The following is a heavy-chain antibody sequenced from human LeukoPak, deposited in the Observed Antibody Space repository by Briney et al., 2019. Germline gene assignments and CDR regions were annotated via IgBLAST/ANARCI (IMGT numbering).Heavy chain of an antibody. CDR2: ISWNSGSI. D-gene: IGHD6-25*01. CDR1: GFTFDDYA. V-gene: IGHV3-9*01. CDR3: AKSARPASQYYYYGMDV. Sequence: GRSLRPSCAASGFTFDDYAMHWVRQAPGKGLEWVSGISWNSGSIGYADSVKGRFTISRDNAKNSLYLQMNSLRAEDTALYYCAKSARPASQYYYYGMDVWGQGTTVTVSS. J-gene: IGHJ6*02.